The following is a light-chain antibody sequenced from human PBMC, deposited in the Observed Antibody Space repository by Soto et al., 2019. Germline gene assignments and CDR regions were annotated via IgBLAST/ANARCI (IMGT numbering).Light chain of an antibody. CDR2: GTS. Sequence: EIVMTQSPATLSVSPGERATLSCRASQSVGSNLAWYQQKPGHAPRLLIYGTSTRATDIPARFSGSGSGTEFTLTISSLQSEDFAIYYCQQYNYWPRTFGPGTKVDI. V-gene: IGKV3-15*01. J-gene: IGKJ1*01. CDR3: QQYNYWPRT. CDR1: QSVGSN.